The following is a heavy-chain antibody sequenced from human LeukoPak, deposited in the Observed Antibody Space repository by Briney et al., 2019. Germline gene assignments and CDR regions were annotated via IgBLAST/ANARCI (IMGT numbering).Heavy chain of an antibody. J-gene: IGHJ4*02. CDR1: GFTFSNYW. D-gene: IGHD2-15*01. Sequence: GGSLRLSCAASGFTFSNYWMHWVRQAPGKGLVWVSHINSDGSRTNYAASVKGRFTISRDNAKNSLYLQMNSLRAEDTAVYHCASAPIGYCSGGSCFHWGQGTLVTVSS. CDR2: INSDGSRT. CDR3: ASAPIGYCSGGSCFH. V-gene: IGHV3-74*01.